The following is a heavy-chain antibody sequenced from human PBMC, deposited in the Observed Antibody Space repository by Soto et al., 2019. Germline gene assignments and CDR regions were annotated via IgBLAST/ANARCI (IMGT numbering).Heavy chain of an antibody. CDR1: GYTFTGYY. CDR3: ARGSKDEAFDI. CDR2: INPNSGGT. V-gene: IGHV1-2*04. D-gene: IGHD4-4*01. Sequence: ASVKVSCKASGYTFTGYYMHWVRQAPGQGLEWMGWINPNSGGTNYAQKFQGWVTMTRDTSISTAYMELSRLSPDDTAVYYCARGSKDEAFDIWGQATMATVSS. J-gene: IGHJ3*02.